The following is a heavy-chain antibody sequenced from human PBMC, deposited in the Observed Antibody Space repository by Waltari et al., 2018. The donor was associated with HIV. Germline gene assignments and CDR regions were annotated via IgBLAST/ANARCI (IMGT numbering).Heavy chain of an antibody. J-gene: IGHJ3*02. CDR1: GGSFSGYY. CDR2: INHSGST. CDR3: ARRSHMVVTPDSPKDAFDI. V-gene: IGHV4-34*01. D-gene: IGHD2-21*01. Sequence: QVQLQQWGAGLLKPSETLSLTCAVYGGSFSGYYWRWLRQHPGKGREWIGEINHSGSTNYNPSLKSRVTISVDTSKNQFSLKLSSVTAADTAVYYCARRSHMVVTPDSPKDAFDIWGQGTMVTVSS.